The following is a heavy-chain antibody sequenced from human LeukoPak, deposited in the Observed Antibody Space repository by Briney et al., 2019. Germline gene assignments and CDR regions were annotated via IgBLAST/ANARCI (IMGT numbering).Heavy chain of an antibody. CDR3: ARGSGRYSAFDI. Sequence: PSETLSLTCSVSGGSISSSTYYWGWIRQPPGKALEWIASIYNSGSTYYNPSLKSRVTISVDTPKNQLSLKLNSVTAADTAVFFCARGSGRYSAFDIWGQGTMVAVSS. D-gene: IGHD1-26*01. J-gene: IGHJ3*02. CDR1: GGSISSSTYY. CDR2: IYNSGST. V-gene: IGHV4-39*07.